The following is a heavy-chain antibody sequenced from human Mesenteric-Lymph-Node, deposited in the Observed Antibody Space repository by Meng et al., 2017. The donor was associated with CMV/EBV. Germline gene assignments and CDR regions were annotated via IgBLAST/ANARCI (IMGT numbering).Heavy chain of an antibody. J-gene: IGHJ4*02. V-gene: IGHV3-23*01. CDR1: GFSFSDYT. CDR2: IRGNGGDA. Sequence: GESLKISCAASGFSFSDYTMTWARQTPGKGLEWVSRIRGNGGDAAYADSVQDRFTISRDNSQNTLYLQMNSLRAEDTAVYYCAKGADFGVTAPDYWGQGTLVTVSS. CDR3: AKGADFGVTAPDY. D-gene: IGHD3-3*01.